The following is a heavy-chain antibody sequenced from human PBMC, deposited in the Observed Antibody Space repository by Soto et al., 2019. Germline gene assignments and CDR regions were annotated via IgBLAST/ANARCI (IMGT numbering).Heavy chain of an antibody. D-gene: IGHD2-2*01. V-gene: IGHV5-10-1*01. CDR3: ASIPRGYCSSTSCRELGNYYGMDV. CDR2: IDPSDSYT. J-gene: IGHJ6*02. CDR1: GYSFTSYW. Sequence: PGESLKISCKGSGYSFTSYWISWVRQMPGKGLEWMGRIDPSDSYTNYSSSFQGHVTISADKSISTAYLQWSSLKASDTAMYYCASIPRGYCSSTSCRELGNYYGMDVWGQGTTVTVSS.